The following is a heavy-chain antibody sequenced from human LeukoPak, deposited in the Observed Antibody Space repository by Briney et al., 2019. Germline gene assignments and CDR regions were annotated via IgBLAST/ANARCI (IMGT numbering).Heavy chain of an antibody. V-gene: IGHV4-59*12. Sequence: SETLSLTCTVSGGSISSYYWSWVRQPPGKGLEWIGYIYYSGKTNYNPSLKSRVSISIDTSKNQFSLQLSSVTAADTAVYYCARDRDSSGLRDFDLWGRGTLVTVSA. CDR1: GGSISSYY. CDR3: ARDRDSSGLRDFDL. CDR2: IYYSGKT. D-gene: IGHD3-22*01. J-gene: IGHJ2*01.